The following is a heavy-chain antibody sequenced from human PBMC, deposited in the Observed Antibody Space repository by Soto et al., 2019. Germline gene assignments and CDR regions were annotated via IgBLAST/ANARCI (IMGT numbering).Heavy chain of an antibody. CDR3: ARNGTYSSSLSQYSGMDV. D-gene: IGHD6-6*01. CDR1: GGTFADFI. V-gene: IGHV1-69*01. J-gene: IGHJ6*02. Sequence: QVQLVQSGAEVKEPGSSVKVSCKASGGTFADFIMNWVRQTPGQGLEWMGGIVPMFGTATYAEKFKGRVTISATGSTSTACMELTSLRSEDTAVYYCARNGTYSSSLSQYSGMDVWGQGTTVTVS. CDR2: IVPMFGTA.